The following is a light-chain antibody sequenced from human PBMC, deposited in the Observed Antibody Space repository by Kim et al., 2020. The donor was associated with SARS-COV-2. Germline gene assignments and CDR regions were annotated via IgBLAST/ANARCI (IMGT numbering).Light chain of an antibody. CDR3: QKCDSAPWT. J-gene: IGKJ1*01. CDR1: PDIRNY. Sequence: GDRVTITCRESPDIRNYLAWFQLKPGKAPKLLIYAASALQPGVPSRLGGSGSGTDFTLTVTSLQPEDVATYYCQKCDSAPWTFGQGTKVDIK. V-gene: IGKV1-27*01. CDR2: AAS.